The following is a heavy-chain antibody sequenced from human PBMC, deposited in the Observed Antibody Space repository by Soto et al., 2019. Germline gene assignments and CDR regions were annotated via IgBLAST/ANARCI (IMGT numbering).Heavy chain of an antibody. CDR1: GFTFSDST. Sequence: EVQLVESGGGLVQPGGSLKLSCAASGFTFSDSTMHWVRQASGKGLEWVGRIRNKANSYATAYAASVKGRFTVSRDDSKKPAYLQMNGLKTEDTAVYYCTSSFVVVTAIAASWGQGTLVTVSS. CDR2: IRNKANSYAT. V-gene: IGHV3-73*02. D-gene: IGHD2-21*02. CDR3: TSSFVVVTAIAAS. J-gene: IGHJ5*02.